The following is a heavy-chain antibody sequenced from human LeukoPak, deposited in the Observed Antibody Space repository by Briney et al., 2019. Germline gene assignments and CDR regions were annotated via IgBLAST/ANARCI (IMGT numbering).Heavy chain of an antibody. CDR2: ISYDGSNK. V-gene: IGHV3-30*18. D-gene: IGHD3-3*01. J-gene: IGHJ6*02. CDR1: GFTFSSYG. Sequence: PGGSLRLSSAASGFTFSSYGMHWVRQAPGKGLEWVAVISYDGSNKYYADSVKGRFTISRDNSKNTLYLQMDSLRAEDTAAYYCAKASLESGAYGMDVWGQGTTVTVSS. CDR3: AKASLESGAYGMDV.